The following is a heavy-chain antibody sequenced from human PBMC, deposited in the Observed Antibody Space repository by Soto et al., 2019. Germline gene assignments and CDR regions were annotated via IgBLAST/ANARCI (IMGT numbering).Heavy chain of an antibody. V-gene: IGHV4-39*01. D-gene: IGHD2-2*01. J-gene: IGHJ6*02. Sequence: PSETLSLTGTVSGGSISSGSYYWGWIRQPPGKGLEWIGSIYYSGSTYYNPSLKSRVTISVDTSKNQFSLKLSSVTAADTAVYYCARTDIVLVPAAVYYYYGMDVWGQGTTVT. CDR3: ARTDIVLVPAAVYYYYGMDV. CDR2: IYYSGST. CDR1: GGSISSGSYY.